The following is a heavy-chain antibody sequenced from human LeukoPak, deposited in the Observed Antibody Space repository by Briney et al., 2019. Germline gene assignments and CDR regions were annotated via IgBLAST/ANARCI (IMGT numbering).Heavy chain of an antibody. CDR3: ARAGYGDPHFDL. V-gene: IGHV3-23*01. D-gene: IGHD4-17*01. CDR1: GFTFSSYT. Sequence: RPGGSLRLSCAASGFTFSSYTMNWVRQALGQGLEWVSTISDPHSGSETHYADSVKGRFTISRDDSQNTLYLQMNSLRAEDTAAYYCARAGYGDPHFDLWGQGTLVTVSS. CDR2: ISDPHSGSET. J-gene: IGHJ4*02.